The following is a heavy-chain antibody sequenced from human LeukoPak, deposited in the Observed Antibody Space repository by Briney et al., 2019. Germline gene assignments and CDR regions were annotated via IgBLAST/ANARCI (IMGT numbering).Heavy chain of an antibody. V-gene: IGHV1-18*01. D-gene: IGHD2-2*01. Sequence: ASVKVSCKASGYTFTSYGISWVRQAPGQGLEWMGWISAYNGNTNYAQKLQGRVTMTTDTSTSTAYMELRSLRSDDTAVYYCAREAIVVVPAADHYYYGMDVWGQGTTVTVSS. CDR3: AREAIVVVPAADHYYYGMDV. CDR1: GYTFTSYG. J-gene: IGHJ6*02. CDR2: ISAYNGNT.